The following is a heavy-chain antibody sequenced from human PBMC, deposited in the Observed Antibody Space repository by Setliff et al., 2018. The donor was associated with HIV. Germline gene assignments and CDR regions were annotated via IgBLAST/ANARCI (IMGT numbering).Heavy chain of an antibody. V-gene: IGHV3-23*05. CDR2: IDPTGTYT. CDR1: GLTLSTYS. D-gene: IGHD1-1*01. CDR3: AKVDDGQCNTFNCRDFDY. J-gene: IGHJ4*02. Sequence: GGSLRLSCAASGLTLSTYSMSWVRQAPGKGLEWVSAIDPTGTYTYYADDVKGRFTISRDNFRNTLSLQMNSLTAEDSAIYYCAKVDDGQCNTFNCRDFDYWGRGTLVTVSS.